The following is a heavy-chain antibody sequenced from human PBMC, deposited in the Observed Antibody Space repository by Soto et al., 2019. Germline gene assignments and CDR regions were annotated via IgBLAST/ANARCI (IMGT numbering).Heavy chain of an antibody. Sequence: QVQLVQSGAEVKKPGSSVKVSCKASGGTFSSYAITWVRQAPGQGLEWMGGIIPIFGTANYGQKFQARVTITADASTSTAYMELSSRRSEDTAVYYCARDRGPSSGYYPYWFDPWGQGTLVTVSS. D-gene: IGHD3-22*01. CDR3: ARDRGPSSGYYPYWFDP. J-gene: IGHJ5*02. CDR2: IIPIFGTA. V-gene: IGHV1-69*12. CDR1: GGTFSSYA.